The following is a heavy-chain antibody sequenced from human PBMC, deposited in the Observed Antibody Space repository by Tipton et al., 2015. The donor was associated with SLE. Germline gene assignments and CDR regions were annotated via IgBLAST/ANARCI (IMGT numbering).Heavy chain of an antibody. V-gene: IGHV3-15*01. CDR2: IISERYGGTT. CDR1: GFTFNSYS. Sequence: SLRLSCAASGFTFNSYSMHWVRQAPGKGLEWVGRIISERYGGTTDYAAPVKGRFTISRDDSKNMMYLHMNSLRTEDTAVYYCATWDSGLWGQGTLVTVSS. D-gene: IGHD1-26*01. J-gene: IGHJ4*02. CDR3: ATWDSGL.